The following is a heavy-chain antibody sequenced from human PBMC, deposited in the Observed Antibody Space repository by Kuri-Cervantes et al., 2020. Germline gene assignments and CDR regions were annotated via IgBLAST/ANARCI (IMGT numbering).Heavy chain of an antibody. V-gene: IGHV3-74*01. CDR3: TAGGDCGGDC. Sequence: GESLKISCAASGFTFDDYAMHWVRQAPGKGLVWVSRINNDGSSITYADSVKGRFTISRDNAKNTLFLQMNSLRAEDSAVYYCTAGGDCGGDCWGQGTLVTVSS. CDR2: INNDGSSI. D-gene: IGHD2-21*01. CDR1: GFTFDDYA. J-gene: IGHJ4*02.